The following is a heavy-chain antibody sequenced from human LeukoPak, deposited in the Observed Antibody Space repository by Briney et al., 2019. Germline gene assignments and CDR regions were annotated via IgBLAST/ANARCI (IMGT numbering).Heavy chain of an antibody. Sequence: GASVKVSCKASGYTFTGYYMHWVRQAPGQGLEWMGWINPNSGGTNYAQKFQGRVTMTRDTSISTAYMELSSLRSEDTAVYYCARGLGLGILTGYIFDYWGQGTLVTVSS. V-gene: IGHV1-2*02. CDR1: GYTFTGYY. CDR3: ARGLGLGILTGYIFDY. D-gene: IGHD3-9*01. J-gene: IGHJ4*02. CDR2: INPNSGGT.